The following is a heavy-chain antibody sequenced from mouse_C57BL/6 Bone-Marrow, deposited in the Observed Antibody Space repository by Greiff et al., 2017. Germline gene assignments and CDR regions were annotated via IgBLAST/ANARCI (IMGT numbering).Heavy chain of an antibody. CDR1: GYAFTSSW. D-gene: IGHD2-1*01. Sequence: VQLQESGAELVKPGASVKISCKASGYAFTSSWMNWVKQRPGQGLEWIGRIYPGDGDTNYNGKFKGKATLTADKSSSTAYMQLSSLTSEVSAVXFCARWPWYFPAYWGQGTLVTVSA. J-gene: IGHJ3*01. CDR2: IYPGDGDT. V-gene: IGHV1-82*01. CDR3: ARWPWYFPAY.